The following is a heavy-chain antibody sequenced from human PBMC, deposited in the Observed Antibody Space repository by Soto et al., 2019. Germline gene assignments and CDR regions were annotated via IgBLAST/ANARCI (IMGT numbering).Heavy chain of an antibody. CDR3: ARGRVPPRVIDY. V-gene: IGHV4-34*01. J-gene: IGHJ4*02. CDR2: INHSGST. CDR1: GGSFSGYY. Sequence: PSETLSLTCAVYGGSFSGYYWSWIRQPPGKGLEWIGEINHSGSTNYNPSLKSRVTISVDTSKNQFSLKLSSVTAADTAVYYCARGRVPPRVIDYWGQGTLVTVSS.